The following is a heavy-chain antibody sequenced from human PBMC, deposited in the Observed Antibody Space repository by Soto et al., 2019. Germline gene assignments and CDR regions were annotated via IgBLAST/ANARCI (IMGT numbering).Heavy chain of an antibody. J-gene: IGHJ4*02. D-gene: IGHD6-19*01. CDR1: GASLSSSSFY. V-gene: IGHV4-39*01. CDR2: IYYRGHT. Sequence: QLEESGPGLVRPSETLSLTCTVSGASLSSSSFYWGWIRQPPGKGLEWIGSIYYRGHTYYNPSLKSRVTISVDTSKNQFSLKLTSVTAADTAVYYCARPKYSSDWNRGPRFDYWGQGTLVTVSS. CDR3: ARPKYSSDWNRGPRFDY.